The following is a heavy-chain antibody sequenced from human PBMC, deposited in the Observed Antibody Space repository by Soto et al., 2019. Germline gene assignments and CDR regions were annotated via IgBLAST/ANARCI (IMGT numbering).Heavy chain of an antibody. J-gene: IGHJ6*02. D-gene: IGHD6-13*01. Sequence: PGGSLRLSCAASGFTFSSYGMHWVRQAPGKGLEWVAVISYDGSNKYYADSVKGRFTISRDNSKNTLYLQMNSLRAEDTAVYYCAKKIGSSWYWYYYGMDVWGQGTTVTVS. CDR3: AKKIGSSWYWYYYGMDV. CDR2: ISYDGSNK. V-gene: IGHV3-30*18. CDR1: GFTFSSYG.